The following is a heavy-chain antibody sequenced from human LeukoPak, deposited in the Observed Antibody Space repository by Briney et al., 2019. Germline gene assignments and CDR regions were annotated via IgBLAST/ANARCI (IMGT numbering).Heavy chain of an antibody. CDR2: ISWNSGSI. CDR3: AKDRYSNYASPHLDY. CDR1: GFTFDDYA. Sequence: PGGSLRLSCAASGFTFDDYAMHWVRQAPGKGLEWVSGISWNSGSIGYADSVKGRFTISRDNAKNSLYLQMNSLRAEDTALYYCAKDRYSNYASPHLDYWGQGTLVTVSS. V-gene: IGHV3-9*01. D-gene: IGHD4-11*01. J-gene: IGHJ4*02.